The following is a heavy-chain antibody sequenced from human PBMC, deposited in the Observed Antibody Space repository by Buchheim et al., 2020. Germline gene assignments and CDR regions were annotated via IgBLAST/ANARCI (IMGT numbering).Heavy chain of an antibody. CDR2: IYNSVST. CDR1: GGSISSGGYY. CDR3: ARAPTTTVTTKPYDY. Sequence: QVQLQESGPGLVKPSQTLSLTCTVSGGSISSGGYYWSWIRQHPGKGLEWSGYIYNSVSTYYNPSLKSRATISVDTSKNQFSLMLSSVTAADTAVYYCARAPTTTVTTKPYDYWGQGTL. V-gene: IGHV4-31*03. D-gene: IGHD4-17*01. J-gene: IGHJ4*02.